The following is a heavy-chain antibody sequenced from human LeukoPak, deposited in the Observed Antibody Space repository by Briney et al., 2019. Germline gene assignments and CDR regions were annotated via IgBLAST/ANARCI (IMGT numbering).Heavy chain of an antibody. CDR2: ISYDVGKK. CDR1: GFTFSSYG. D-gene: IGHD1-26*01. V-gene: IGHV3-30*03. J-gene: IGHJ3*02. CDR3: ARVRATDEDAFDI. Sequence: GRSLRLSCAASGFTFSSYGMHWVRQAPGKGLEWVAVISYDVGKKYYADSVKGRFTISRDNSKNTLYLQMNSLRAEDTAIYYCARVRATDEDAFDIWGQGTMVTVSS.